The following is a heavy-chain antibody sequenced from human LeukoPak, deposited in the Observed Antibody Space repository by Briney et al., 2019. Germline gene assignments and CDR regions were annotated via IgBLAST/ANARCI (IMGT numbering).Heavy chain of an antibody. CDR1: GFTFSNYG. CDR3: AKNSGSTAL. Sequence: GGSLRLSCGASGFTFSNYGMHWVRQAPGKGLEWVSVISYDGSNKYYADSVKGRFTISRDNSKNTLYLQMNSLRAEDTAMYYCAKNSGSTALWGQGTLVTVSS. D-gene: IGHD1-26*01. J-gene: IGHJ4*02. CDR2: ISYDGSNK. V-gene: IGHV3-30*18.